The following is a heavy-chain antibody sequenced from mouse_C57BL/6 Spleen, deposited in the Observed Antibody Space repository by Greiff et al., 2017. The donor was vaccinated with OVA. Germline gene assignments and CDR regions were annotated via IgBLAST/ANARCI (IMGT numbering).Heavy chain of an antibody. D-gene: IGHD3-2*02. CDR2: IDPSDSET. V-gene: IGHV1-52*01. CDR1: GYTFTSYW. J-gene: IGHJ2*01. Sequence: QVQLQQPGAELVRPGSSVKLSCKASGYTFTSYWMPWVKQRPIQGLEWIGNIDPSDSETHYNQKFKDKATLTVDKSSSTAYMQLISLTSADSAVYAGDRKGGAQATGCDYWGQGTTLTVSS. CDR3: DRKGGAQATGCDY.